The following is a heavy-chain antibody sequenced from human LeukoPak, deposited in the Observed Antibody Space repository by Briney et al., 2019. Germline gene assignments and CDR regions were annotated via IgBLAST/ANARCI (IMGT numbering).Heavy chain of an antibody. CDR2: ISHDGNTG. V-gene: IGHV3-30-3*01. Sequence: GGSLRLSCAASKFMFSAYNMHWVRQVPGKGLEWLAIISHDGNTGHYADSVEGRFTISRDNSKDTVDLQMNSLRADDTAVYYCARDFNWAFDYWGQGTLVTVSS. D-gene: IGHD3-16*01. CDR3: ARDFNWAFDY. CDR1: KFMFSAYN. J-gene: IGHJ4*02.